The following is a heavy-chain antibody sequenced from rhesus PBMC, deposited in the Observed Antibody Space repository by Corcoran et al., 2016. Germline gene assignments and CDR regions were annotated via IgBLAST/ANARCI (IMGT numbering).Heavy chain of an antibody. CDR3: TTVDY. CDR2: INPNGGTT. CDR1: GFTFSSYG. J-gene: IGHJ4*01. Sequence: EVQLVESGGGLVQPGGSLRLSCAASGFTFSSYGIHWVRQAPGKGLEWVGQINPNGGTTFLMDSVKGRFTISRDNAKNTLYLQINSLKIEDTAVYYCTTVDYWGQGVLVTVSS. V-gene: IGHV3-10*01.